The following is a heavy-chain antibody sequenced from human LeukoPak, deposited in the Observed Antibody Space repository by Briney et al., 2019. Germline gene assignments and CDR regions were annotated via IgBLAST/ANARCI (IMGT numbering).Heavy chain of an antibody. V-gene: IGHV3-21*01. J-gene: IGHJ4*02. CDR2: ISSSSSYI. Sequence: GGSLRLSCAASEFTFSSYSMNWVRQAPGKGLEWVSSISSSSSYIYYADSVKGRFTISRDNAKNSLYLQMNSLRAEDTAVYYCARDAGRKDDYWGQGTLVTVSS. CDR3: ARDAGRKDDY. CDR1: EFTFSSYS.